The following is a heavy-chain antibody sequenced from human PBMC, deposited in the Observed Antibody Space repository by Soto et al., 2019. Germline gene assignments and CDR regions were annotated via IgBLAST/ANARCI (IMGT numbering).Heavy chain of an antibody. CDR3: ARESGGATATLDYYYFYMDV. J-gene: IGHJ6*03. Sequence: QVQLVQSGAEVRKPGASVTVSCRSSGDSFNDYYIHWVRQAPGQGIEWMGWINPNGGVTKYAQKFQGWVSMTRDTSIRTVYMQRSRLRSDDTAVYYCARESGGATATLDYYYFYMDVWGTGTTVTVSS. CDR1: GDSFNDYY. CDR2: INPNGGVT. V-gene: IGHV1-2*04. D-gene: IGHD5-12*01.